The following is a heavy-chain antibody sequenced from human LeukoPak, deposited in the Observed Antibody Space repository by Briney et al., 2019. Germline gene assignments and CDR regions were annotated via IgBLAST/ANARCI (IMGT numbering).Heavy chain of an antibody. CDR1: GFTFSSYE. CDR3: ARGAIVVVPAAILPVDY. V-gene: IGHV3-48*03. D-gene: IGHD2-2*02. J-gene: IGHJ4*02. CDR2: ISSSGSTI. Sequence: PGGSLRLSCAASGFTFSSYEMNWVRQAPGKGLEWVSYISSSGSTIYYADSVKGRFTISIDNAKNSLYLQMNSLRAEDTAVYYCARGAIVVVPAAILPVDYWGQGTLVTVSS.